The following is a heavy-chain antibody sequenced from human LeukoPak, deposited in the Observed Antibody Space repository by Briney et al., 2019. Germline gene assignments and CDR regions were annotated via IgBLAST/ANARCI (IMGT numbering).Heavy chain of an antibody. CDR3: ARIRPSYYFDF. V-gene: IGHV3-7*01. CDR1: GFTFSNSW. Sequence: PGGSLRLSCAASGFTFSNSWMSWVRQAPGRGLEWVANINQGGSEIYYVDSVKGRFTISRDNAKNSLSLQMNSLRAEDTAVYYCARIRPSYYFDFWGQGTLVTVSS. CDR2: INQGGSEI. J-gene: IGHJ4*02.